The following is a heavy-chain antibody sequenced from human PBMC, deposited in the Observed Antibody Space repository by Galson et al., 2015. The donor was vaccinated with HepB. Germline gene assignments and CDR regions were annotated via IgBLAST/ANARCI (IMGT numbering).Heavy chain of an antibody. D-gene: IGHD1-26*01. V-gene: IGHV3-23*01. CDR2: ISGSGDNT. J-gene: IGHJ6*02. CDR1: GFTFSTYA. Sequence: SLRLSCAASGFTFSTYAMTWVRQTPGKGLEWVSSISGSGDNTYYANSVKGRFTISRDNSKNTLSLQMNSLRADDTAVYYCAKSGSLGGGLDYYGMDVWGQGTTVTVSS. CDR3: AKSGSLGGGLDYYGMDV.